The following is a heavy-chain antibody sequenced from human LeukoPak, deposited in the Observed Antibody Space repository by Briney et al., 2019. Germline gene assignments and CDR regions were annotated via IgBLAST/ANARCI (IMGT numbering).Heavy chain of an antibody. D-gene: IGHD3-16*01. J-gene: IGHJ6*03. CDR3: ASNQIMTNYYYYYMDV. CDR1: GYTFTCYY. CDR2: INPSGGST. Sequence: ASLKVSCKASGYTFTCYYMHWVRQTPGQGLEWMGIINPSGGSTSYAQKFQGRVTMTRDMSTSTVYMELSSLRSEDTAVYYCASNQIMTNYYYYYMDVWGKGTTVTVSS. V-gene: IGHV1-46*01.